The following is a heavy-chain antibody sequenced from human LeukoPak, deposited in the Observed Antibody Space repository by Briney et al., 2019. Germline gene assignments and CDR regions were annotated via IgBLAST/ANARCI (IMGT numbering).Heavy chain of an antibody. CDR3: ARPRLEYCSGGSCFDAFDI. V-gene: IGHV3-23*01. D-gene: IGHD2-15*01. J-gene: IGHJ3*02. CDR2: ISGSGGRT. CDR1: GFTFSSYA. Sequence: GGSLRLSCAASGFTFSSYAMNWVRQAPGKGLEWVSAISGSGGRTYYADSVKGRFTISLDNSRNMMYLQMNSLRAEDTAVYSCARPRLEYCSGGSCFDAFDIWGQGTMVTVSS.